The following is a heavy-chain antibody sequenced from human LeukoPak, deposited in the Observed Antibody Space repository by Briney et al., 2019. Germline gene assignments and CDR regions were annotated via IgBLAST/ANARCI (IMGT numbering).Heavy chain of an antibody. V-gene: IGHV4-59*01. CDR3: ASGYDSSAYRRFDY. CDR1: GGSINSYY. J-gene: IGHJ4*02. Sequence: SETLSLTCTVSGGSINSYYWSWIRQPPGKGLEWIGYIYYSGSTNYNPSLKSRVTISVDTSKNQFSPKLSSVTAADTAVYYCASGYDSSAYRRFDYWGQGTLVTVSS. CDR2: IYYSGST. D-gene: IGHD3-22*01.